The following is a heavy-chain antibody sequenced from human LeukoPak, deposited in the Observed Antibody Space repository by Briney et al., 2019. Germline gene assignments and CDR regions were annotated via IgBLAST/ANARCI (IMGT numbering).Heavy chain of an antibody. CDR2: ISYDGSNK. CDR3: ARDEGRGRDRGAVAGLIDY. Sequence: QPGRSLRLSCAASGFTYSSYAMHWVRQAPGKGLEWVAVISYDGSNKYYADSVKGRFTISRDNSKNTLYRQMNSLRAEDTAVYYCARDEGRGRDRGAVAGLIDYWGQETLVTVSS. J-gene: IGHJ4*02. CDR1: GFTYSSYA. V-gene: IGHV3-30*04. D-gene: IGHD6-19*01.